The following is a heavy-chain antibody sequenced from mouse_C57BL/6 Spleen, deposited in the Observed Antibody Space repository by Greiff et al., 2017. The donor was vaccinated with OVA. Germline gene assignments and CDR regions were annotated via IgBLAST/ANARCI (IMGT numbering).Heavy chain of an antibody. V-gene: IGHV14-3*01. CDR3: ARNWVGGAMDY. CDR2: IDPANGNT. D-gene: IGHD4-1*01. J-gene: IGHJ4*01. CDR1: GFNIKNTY. Sequence: EVQVVESVAELVRPGVSVKLSCTASGFNIKNTYMHWVKQRPEQGLEWIVRIDPANGNTKYAPKFQGKATITADTSSNTAYLQLSSLTSEDTAIYYCARNWVGGAMDYWGQGTSVTVSS.